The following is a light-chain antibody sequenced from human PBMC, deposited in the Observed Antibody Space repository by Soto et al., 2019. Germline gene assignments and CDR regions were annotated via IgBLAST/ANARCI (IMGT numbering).Light chain of an antibody. V-gene: IGKV1-8*01. CDR2: AAS. CDR1: QGISSY. J-gene: IGKJ1*01. Sequence: QMTQSPSSVSASTGDRVTITCRASQGISSYLAWYQQKPGKAPKLLIYAASTLQSGVPSRFSGSGSGTDFTLTISCLQSEDFATYYCQQYYSYPRTFGQGTKVDIK. CDR3: QQYYSYPRT.